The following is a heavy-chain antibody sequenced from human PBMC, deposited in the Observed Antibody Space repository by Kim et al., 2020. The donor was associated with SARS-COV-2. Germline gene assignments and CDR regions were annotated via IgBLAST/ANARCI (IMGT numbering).Heavy chain of an antibody. J-gene: IGHJ4*02. V-gene: IGHV3-23*01. D-gene: IGHD1-1*01. CDR3: AKDPTTFSPYYFDY. Sequence: YADSVKDRFTISRDISEKTLYLQMNSLRAEDTAVYYCAKDPTTFSPYYFDYWGQGTLVTVSS.